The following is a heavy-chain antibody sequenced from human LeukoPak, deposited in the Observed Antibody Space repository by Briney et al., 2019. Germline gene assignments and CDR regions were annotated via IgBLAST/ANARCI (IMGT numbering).Heavy chain of an antibody. CDR2: INPNSGGT. V-gene: IGHV1-2*02. CDR1: GYTFTGYY. J-gene: IGHJ3*02. CDR3: AVKRVVSDAFDI. Sequence: ASVKVSCKASGYTFTGYYMHWVRQAPGQGLEWMGWINPNSGGTNYAQKFQGRVTMTGDTSISTAYMELSRLRSDDTAVYYCAVKRVVSDAFDIWGQGTMVTVSS. D-gene: IGHD3-3*01.